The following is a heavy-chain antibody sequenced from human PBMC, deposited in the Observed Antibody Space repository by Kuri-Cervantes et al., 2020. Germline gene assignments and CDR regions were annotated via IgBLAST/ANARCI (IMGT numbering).Heavy chain of an antibody. CDR3: ARDRPRSGYYEYYFDY. CDR2: ISAYNGNT. Sequence: ASVKVSCKASGYTFTSYGISWVRQAPGQGLEWMGWISAYNGNTNYAQKLQGRVTMTTDTSTSTAYMELRSLRSDDTAVYYCARDRPRSGYYEYYFDYWGQGTLVTVSS. CDR1: GYTFTSYG. J-gene: IGHJ4*02. D-gene: IGHD3-22*01. V-gene: IGHV1-18*01.